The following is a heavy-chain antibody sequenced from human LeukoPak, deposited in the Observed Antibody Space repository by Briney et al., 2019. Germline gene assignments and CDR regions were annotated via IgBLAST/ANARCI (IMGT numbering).Heavy chain of an antibody. V-gene: IGHV5-51*01. CDR1: GYSFTSYW. CDR2: IYPRDSDT. Sequence: GESLKISCKGSGYSFTSYWIAWVRQMPGKGLEWMGIIYPRDSDTRYSPSFQGQVTISADKSISTAYLQWSSLKASDTAMYYCARLNDFWSGYLKYYFDSWGREPWSPSPQ. D-gene: IGHD3-3*01. J-gene: IGHJ4*02. CDR3: ARLNDFWSGYLKYYFDS.